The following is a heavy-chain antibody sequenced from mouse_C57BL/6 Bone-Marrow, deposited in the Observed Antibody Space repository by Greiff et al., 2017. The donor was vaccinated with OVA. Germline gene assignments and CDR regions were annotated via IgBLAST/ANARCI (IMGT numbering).Heavy chain of an antibody. J-gene: IGHJ2*01. CDR2: IYPGSGST. D-gene: IGHD1-1*01. CDR3: ARLFITAD. Sequence: QVHVKQPGAELVKPGASVKMSCKASGYTFTSYWITWVKQRPGQGLEWIGDIYPGSGSTNYNEKFKSKATLTVDTSSSTAYMQHSSLTSEDSAVYYCARLFITADWGQGTTLTVSS. V-gene: IGHV1-55*01. CDR1: GYTFTSYW.